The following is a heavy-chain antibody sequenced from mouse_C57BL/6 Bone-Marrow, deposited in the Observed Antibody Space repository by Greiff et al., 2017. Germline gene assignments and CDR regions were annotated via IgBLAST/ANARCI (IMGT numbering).Heavy chain of an antibody. Sequence: EVKLVESGGGLVQPKGSLKLSCAASGFSFNTYAMNWVRQAPGKGLEWVARIRSKSNNYATYYADSVKDRFTISRDDSESMLYLQMNNLKTEDTAMYYCVRRGDGVYYAMDYWGQGTSVTVSS. CDR2: IRSKSNNYAT. V-gene: IGHV10-1*01. J-gene: IGHJ4*01. CDR3: VRRGDGVYYAMDY. CDR1: GFSFNTYA.